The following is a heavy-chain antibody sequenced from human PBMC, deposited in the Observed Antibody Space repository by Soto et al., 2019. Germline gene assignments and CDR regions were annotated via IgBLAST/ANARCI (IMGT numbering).Heavy chain of an antibody. J-gene: IGHJ4*02. CDR3: ARQGPDYDILTGYYTPSYYFDY. V-gene: IGHV4-39*01. Sequence: SETLSLTCTVSGGSISSSSYYWGWIRQPPGKGLEWIGSIYYSGSTYYNPSLKSRVTISVDTSKNQFSLKLSSVTAADTAVYYCARQGPDYDILTGYYTPSYYFDYCGQRTLVTVSS. D-gene: IGHD3-9*01. CDR2: IYYSGST. CDR1: GGSISSSSYY.